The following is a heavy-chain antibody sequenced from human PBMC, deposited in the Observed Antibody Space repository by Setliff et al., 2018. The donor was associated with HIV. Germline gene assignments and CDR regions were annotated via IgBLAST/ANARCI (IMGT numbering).Heavy chain of an antibody. CDR3: AKEEYTSGRCGAFGI. CDR2: ISNIDGST. J-gene: IGHJ3*02. D-gene: IGHD6-19*01. Sequence: PGGSLRLSCAVSEFTFGNSIIAWVRQAPGKGLEWVSTISNIDGSTYFADSVKGRFTISGDSSKNTVYLQLSSLRAEDTAVYFCAKEEYTSGRCGAFGIWGQGTVVTVSS. CDR1: EFTFGNSI. V-gene: IGHV3-23*01.